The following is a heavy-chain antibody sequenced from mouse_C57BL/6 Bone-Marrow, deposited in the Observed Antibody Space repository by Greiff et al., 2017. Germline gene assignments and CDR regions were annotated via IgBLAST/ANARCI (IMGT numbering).Heavy chain of an antibody. Sequence: VQLQQSGGDLVKPGGSLKLSCAASGFTFSSYGMSWVRQTPDKRLEWVATISSGGSYTYYPDSVKGRFTISRDNAKNTLYLQMSSLKSEDTAMYYCARPYGIYWYFDVWGTGTTVTVSS. J-gene: IGHJ1*03. V-gene: IGHV5-6*01. CDR2: ISSGGSYT. D-gene: IGHD2-1*01. CDR1: GFTFSSYG. CDR3: ARPYGIYWYFDV.